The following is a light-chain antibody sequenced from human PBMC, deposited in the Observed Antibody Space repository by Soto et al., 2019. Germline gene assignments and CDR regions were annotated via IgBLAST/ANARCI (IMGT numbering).Light chain of an antibody. J-gene: IGKJ1*01. V-gene: IGKV3-20*01. CDR2: GAS. CDR1: QTLRGRY. CDR3: QQYDTSPRT. Sequence: DTVLTQSPGTLSLSPGERATLSCRASQTLRGRYLAWYQQKPGQAPRLLIYGASTRATDIPDRFSGSGSGTDFTLTISRLEPEDFAVYYCQQYDTSPRTFGQGTKVEI.